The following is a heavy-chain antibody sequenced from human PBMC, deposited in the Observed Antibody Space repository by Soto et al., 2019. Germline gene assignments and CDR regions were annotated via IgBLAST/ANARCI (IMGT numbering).Heavy chain of an antibody. V-gene: IGHV1-18*01. Sequence: QVQLVQSGAEVKKPGASVKVSCKASGYTFTSYGISWVRQAPGQGLEWMGWISAYNGNTNYAQKLQGRVTMTTDTSXSXPYMELRSLRSDDTAVYYCARDGIAADGTRSRNMDVWGQGTTVTVSS. D-gene: IGHD6-13*01. CDR3: ARDGIAADGTRSRNMDV. CDR2: ISAYNGNT. CDR1: GYTFTSYG. J-gene: IGHJ6*02.